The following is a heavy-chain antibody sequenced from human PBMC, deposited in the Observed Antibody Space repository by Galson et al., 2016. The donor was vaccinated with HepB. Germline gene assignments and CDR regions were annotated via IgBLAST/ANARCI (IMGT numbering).Heavy chain of an antibody. D-gene: IGHD6-19*01. CDR2: IYPGDSDT. CDR3: ARQGDSGWSPLDS. J-gene: IGHJ4*02. V-gene: IGHV5-51*01. CDR1: GYTFTTYW. Sequence: QSGADVKKTGESLKISCQASGYTFTTYWIGWVRQMPGKGLEWMGIIYPGDSDTRYSPSFQGQVTISADRSISTAYLQWSSLKASDTAMYYCARQGDSGWSPLDSWGQGTLVTVSS.